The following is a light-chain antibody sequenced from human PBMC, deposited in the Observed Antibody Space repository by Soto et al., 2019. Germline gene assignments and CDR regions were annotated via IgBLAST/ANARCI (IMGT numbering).Light chain of an antibody. CDR2: EVS. J-gene: IGLJ3*02. CDR1: SSDVGGYNY. V-gene: IGLV2-14*01. Sequence: QSALTQPASVSGSPGQSITISCTGTSSDVGGYNYVSWYQQHPGKAPKLMIYEVSNWPSGVSNRFSGSKSGNTASLTNSGLQAEDEADYYCSSYTSINTGVFGGGTKLTVL. CDR3: SSYTSINTGV.